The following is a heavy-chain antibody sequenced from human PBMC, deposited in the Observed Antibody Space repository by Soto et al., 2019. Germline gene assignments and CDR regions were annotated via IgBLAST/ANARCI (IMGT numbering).Heavy chain of an antibody. J-gene: IGHJ4*02. CDR3: AKDGHKYKYYFEY. D-gene: IGHD1-20*01. CDR2: ISKDGGDK. V-gene: IGHV3-30*18. Sequence: VGSLRLSCASSVFSFSRYGIHCVRHSPGKGLEWVAVISKDGGDKEYAESVKGRCTISRENSKSTVYLQMNSLRVEDTAVYYCAKDGHKYKYYFEYWGQGTLVSVSS. CDR1: VFSFSRYG.